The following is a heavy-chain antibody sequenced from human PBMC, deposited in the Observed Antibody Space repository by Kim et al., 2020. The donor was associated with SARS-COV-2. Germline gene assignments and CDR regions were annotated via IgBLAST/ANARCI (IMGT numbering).Heavy chain of an antibody. J-gene: IGHJ5*01. CDR2: ISSSSSTI. CDR1: GFTFSSYS. V-gene: IGHV3-48*02. Sequence: GGSLRLSCAASGFTFSSYSMNWVRQAPGKGLEWASYISSSSSTIYYADSVKGRFTISRDNAKNSLYLQMNSLRDEDTAVYYCARDRRILWFGEFDWWGQGTLVTVSS. D-gene: IGHD3-10*01. CDR3: ARDRRILWFGEFDW.